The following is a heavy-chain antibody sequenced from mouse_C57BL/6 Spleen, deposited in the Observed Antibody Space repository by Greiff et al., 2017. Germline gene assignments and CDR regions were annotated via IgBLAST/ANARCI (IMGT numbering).Heavy chain of an antibody. Sequence: VQVVESGAELVRPGASVTLSCKASGYTFTDYEMHWVKQTPVHGLEWIGAIDPETGGTAYNQKFKGKAILTADKSSSTAYMELRSLTSEDSAVYYCTREGFYYDYDGAYWGQGTLVTVSA. CDR2: IDPETGGT. J-gene: IGHJ3*01. CDR3: TREGFYYDYDGAY. V-gene: IGHV1-15*01. CDR1: GYTFTDYE. D-gene: IGHD2-4*01.